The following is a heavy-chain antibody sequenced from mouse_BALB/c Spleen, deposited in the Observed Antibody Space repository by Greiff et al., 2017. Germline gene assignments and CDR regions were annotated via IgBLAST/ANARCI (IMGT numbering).Heavy chain of an antibody. CDR2: IAPGSGST. CDR1: GYTFTSYW. J-gene: IGHJ3*01. Sequence: DLVKPGASVKLSCKASGYTFTSYWINWIKQRPGQGLEWIGRIAPGSGSTYYNEMYKGKATLTVDTSSSTAYIQLSSLSSEDSAVYFCARDYYGSSLFAYWGQGTLVTVSA. D-gene: IGHD1-1*01. V-gene: IGHV1S41*01. CDR3: ARDYYGSSLFAY.